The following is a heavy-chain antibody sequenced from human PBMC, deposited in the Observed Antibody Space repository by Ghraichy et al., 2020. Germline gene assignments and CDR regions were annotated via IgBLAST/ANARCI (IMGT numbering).Heavy chain of an antibody. CDR1: GFTFSHYA. CDR3: AKDACSSSSCQEAAFDV. Sequence: GGSLRLSCATSGFTFSHYAMSWVRQAPGKGLEWVSAISKSADSTYYADSVKGRFTISRDNSKNTLSLQMNSLRAEDTAVYYCAKDACSSSSCQEAAFDVWGQEKMVTVSS. D-gene: IGHD2-2*01. V-gene: IGHV3-23*01. CDR2: ISKSADST. J-gene: IGHJ3*01.